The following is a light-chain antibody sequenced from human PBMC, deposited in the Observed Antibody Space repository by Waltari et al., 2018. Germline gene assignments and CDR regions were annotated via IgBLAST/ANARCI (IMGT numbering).Light chain of an antibody. CDR2: DVS. V-gene: IGLV2-14*03. CDR3: SSYTSSSTLGYV. J-gene: IGLJ1*01. CDR1: SSDVGGYNY. Sequence: QSALTQPAPVPGSPGPSITISCTATSSDVGGYNYVPWYQQHPGKPPKLMIYDVSNRPSGVSTRFSGSKSGNTASLTISGLQAEDEADYYCSSYTSSSTLGYVFGTGTKVTVL.